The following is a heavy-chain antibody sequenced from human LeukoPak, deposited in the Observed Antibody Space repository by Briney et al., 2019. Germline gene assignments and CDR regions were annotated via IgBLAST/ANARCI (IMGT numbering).Heavy chain of an antibody. J-gene: IGHJ4*02. CDR2: INHSGST. D-gene: IGHD2-2*01. Sequence: SETLSLTCAVYGGSFSDYYWSWIRQPPGKGLEWIGEINHSGSTNYNPSLKSRVTISVDTSKNQFSLKLSSVTAADTAVYYCARVCDYCSSTSLAYWGQGTLVTVSS. V-gene: IGHV4-34*01. CDR1: GGSFSDYY. CDR3: ARVCDYCSSTSLAY.